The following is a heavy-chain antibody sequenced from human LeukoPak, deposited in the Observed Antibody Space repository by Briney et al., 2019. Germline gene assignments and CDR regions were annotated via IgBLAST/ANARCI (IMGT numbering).Heavy chain of an antibody. J-gene: IGHJ4*02. D-gene: IGHD6-19*01. CDR1: GFTFSSYA. Sequence: GGSLRLSCAASGFTFSSYAMHWVRQAPGKGLEWVAVISYDGSNKYYADSVKGRFTISRDNSKNTLYLQMNSLRAGDTAVYYCARANSSGWWGEGIDYWGQGTLVTVSS. CDR2: ISYDGSNK. V-gene: IGHV3-30*04. CDR3: ARANSSGWWGEGIDY.